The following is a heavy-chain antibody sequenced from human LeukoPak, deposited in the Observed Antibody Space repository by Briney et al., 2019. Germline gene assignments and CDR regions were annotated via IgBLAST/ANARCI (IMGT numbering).Heavy chain of an antibody. Sequence: GGSLRLSCAASGFTFNSYAMSWVRQAPGKGLEWVSTISDSGGSTYYADSVKGRFTISRDNSKNTLYLQMNSLRAEDTAVYYCARGSAIVGATRRPYYYYMDVWGKGTTVTVSS. V-gene: IGHV3-23*01. D-gene: IGHD1-26*01. CDR3: ARGSAIVGATRRPYYYYMDV. CDR1: GFTFNSYA. J-gene: IGHJ6*03. CDR2: ISDSGGST.